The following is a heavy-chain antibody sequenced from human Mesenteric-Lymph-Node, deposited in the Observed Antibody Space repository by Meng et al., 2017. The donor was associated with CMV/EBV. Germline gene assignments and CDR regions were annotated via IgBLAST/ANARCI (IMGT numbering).Heavy chain of an antibody. D-gene: IGHD3-3*01. V-gene: IGHV4-59*01. CDR2: IYYSGST. J-gene: IGHJ4*02. CDR3: ARSGDFWSGYADY. CDR1: GGSISSYY. Sequence: SETLSLTCTVSGGSISSYYWSWIRQPPGKGLEWIGYIYYSGSTNYNPYLKSRVTISVDTSKNQFSLKLSSVTAADTAVYYCARSGDFWSGYADYWGQGTLVTVSS.